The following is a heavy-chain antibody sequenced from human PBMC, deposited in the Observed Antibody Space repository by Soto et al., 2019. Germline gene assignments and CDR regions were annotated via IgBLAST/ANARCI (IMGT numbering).Heavy chain of an antibody. CDR3: ARDSVAASDAFDI. V-gene: IGHV4-34*01. J-gene: IGHJ3*02. CDR2: INHSGST. CDR1: GGSFSGYY. D-gene: IGHD2-15*01. Sequence: QVQLQQWGAGLLKPSETLSLTCAVYGGSFSGYYWSWIRQPPGKGLEWIGEINHSGSTNYNPSLKGRVTISVDTSKNQFSRKLSSVTAADTAVYYCARDSVAASDAFDIWGQGTMVTVSS.